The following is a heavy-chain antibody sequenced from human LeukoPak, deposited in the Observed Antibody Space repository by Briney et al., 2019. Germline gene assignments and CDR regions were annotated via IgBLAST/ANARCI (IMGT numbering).Heavy chain of an antibody. D-gene: IGHD3-10*02. V-gene: IGHV3-74*01. CDR1: GFTFSSYW. CDR2: INIDGSST. J-gene: IGHJ6*04. Sequence: GGSLRLSCAASGFTFSSYWMHWVRQAPGKGLVWVSRINIDGSSTIYADSVKGRFTISRDNAKNSLYLQMNSLRAEDTAVYYCAELGITMIGGVWGKGTTVTISS. CDR3: AELGITMIGGV.